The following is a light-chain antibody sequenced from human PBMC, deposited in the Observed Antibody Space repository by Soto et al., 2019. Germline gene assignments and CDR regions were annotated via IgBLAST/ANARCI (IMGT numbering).Light chain of an antibody. V-gene: IGLV1-44*01. J-gene: IGLJ2*01. CDR1: SFNIGNNY. Sequence: QSVLTQPPSVSAAPGQKVTISCSGSSFNIGNNYVSWFQQLPGTAPKLLIYSNNQRPSGVPDRFSGSKSGTSASLAISGLQSEDEADYYCAAWDDSLNGVVFGGGTKLTVL. CDR3: AAWDDSLNGVV. CDR2: SNN.